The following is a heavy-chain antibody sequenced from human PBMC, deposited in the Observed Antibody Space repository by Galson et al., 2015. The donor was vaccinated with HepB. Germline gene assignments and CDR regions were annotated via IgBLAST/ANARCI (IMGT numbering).Heavy chain of an antibody. D-gene: IGHD5-18*01. CDR1: GFTFSSYG. CDR3: ARGNSYGYVVTHHGFVRPDWFDP. V-gene: IGHV3-33*01. CDR2: IWYDGSNK. Sequence: SLRLSCAASGFTFSSYGMHWVRQAPGKGLEWVAVIWYDGSNKYYADSVKGRFTISRDNSKNTLYLQMNSLRAEDTAVYYCARGNSYGYVVTHHGFVRPDWFDPWGQGTLVTVSS. J-gene: IGHJ5*02.